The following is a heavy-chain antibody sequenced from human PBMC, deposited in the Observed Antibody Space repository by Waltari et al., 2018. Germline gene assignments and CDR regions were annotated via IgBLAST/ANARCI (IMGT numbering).Heavy chain of an antibody. CDR3: ASSRYFDWELGY. CDR1: GYTFTSYA. Sequence: QVQLVQSGAEVKKPGASVKVSCKASGYTFTSYAMHWVRQAPGQRLEWMGWINAGNGNTKYARKFQGRVTITRDTSASTAYMVLSSLRSEDTAVYYWASSRYFDWELGYWGQGTLVTVSS. D-gene: IGHD3-9*01. CDR2: INAGNGNT. V-gene: IGHV1-3*01. J-gene: IGHJ4*02.